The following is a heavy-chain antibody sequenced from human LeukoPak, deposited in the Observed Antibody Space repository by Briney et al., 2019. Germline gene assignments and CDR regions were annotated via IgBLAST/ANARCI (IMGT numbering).Heavy chain of an antibody. CDR1: GFTVSSNF. V-gene: IGHV3-53*01. CDR3: AKVKPKAIAAAGFDY. Sequence: PGGSLRLSCAASGFTVSSNFMSWVRQAPGKGLEWVSVIYSRGSTYYADSVKGRFTISRDNSKNTLYLQMNSLRAEDTAVYYCAKVKPKAIAAAGFDYWGQGTLVTVSS. CDR2: IYSRGST. J-gene: IGHJ4*02. D-gene: IGHD6-13*01.